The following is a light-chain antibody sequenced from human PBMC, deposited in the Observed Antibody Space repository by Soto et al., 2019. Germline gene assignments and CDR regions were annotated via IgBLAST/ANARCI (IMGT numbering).Light chain of an antibody. J-gene: IGKJ1*01. CDR1: QDISNF. Sequence: DIQLTQSPSFLSASVGDRVTITCRASQDISNFLAWFQQKPGRAPKLLIYGASTLQTGVPSRFSGSGSGTEFTLTISSLQPEDFATYYCQQYNTYSGTFGPGTKVEIK. CDR2: GAS. V-gene: IGKV1-9*01. CDR3: QQYNTYSGT.